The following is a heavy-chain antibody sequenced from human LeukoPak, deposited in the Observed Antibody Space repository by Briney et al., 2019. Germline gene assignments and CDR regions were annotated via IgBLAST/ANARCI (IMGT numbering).Heavy chain of an antibody. CDR3: ARGGRVSAMIVVDETAFDI. CDR1: GYTFTSYG. J-gene: IGHJ3*02. Sequence: ASVKVSCKASGYTFTSYGISWVRQAPGQGLEWMGWISAYNGNTNYAQKLQGRVTMTTDTSTSTAYMELRSLRSDDTAVYYCARGGRVSAMIVVDETAFDIWGQGTTVTVSS. V-gene: IGHV1-18*01. CDR2: ISAYNGNT. D-gene: IGHD3-22*01.